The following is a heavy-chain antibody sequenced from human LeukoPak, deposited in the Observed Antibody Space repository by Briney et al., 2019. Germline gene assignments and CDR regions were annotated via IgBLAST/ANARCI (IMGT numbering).Heavy chain of an antibody. CDR3: AKRGVVIRVILVGFHKEAYYFDS. CDR1: GITLSNYV. D-gene: IGHD3-22*01. Sequence: AGGSLRLSRAVSGITLSNYVMSWVRQAPAKGLEWVAGISDSGGNTNYADSVKGRFTFSRDNPKNPLYLQMNSLRAEDTAVYFCAKRGVVIRVILVGFHKEAYYFDSWGQGALVTVSS. CDR2: ISDSGGNT. J-gene: IGHJ4*02. V-gene: IGHV3-23*01.